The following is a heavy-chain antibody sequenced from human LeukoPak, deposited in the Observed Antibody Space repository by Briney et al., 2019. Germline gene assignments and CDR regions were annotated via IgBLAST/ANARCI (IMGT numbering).Heavy chain of an antibody. D-gene: IGHD3-10*01. V-gene: IGHV3-7*01. CDR2: IRQDGSTM. CDR1: AFTFDNYA. CDR3: VRDRGFGANDY. J-gene: IGHJ4*02. Sequence: GGSLRLSCAASAFTFDNYAMHWVRQAPGKGLEWVANIRQDGSTMSYVDSVRGRFTISRDNAKNSLYLQMSSLGADDTAVYYCVRDRGFGANDYWGQGTLVTVSS.